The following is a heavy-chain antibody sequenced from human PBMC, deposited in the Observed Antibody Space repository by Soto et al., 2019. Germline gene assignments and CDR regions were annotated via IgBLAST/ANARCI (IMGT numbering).Heavy chain of an antibody. CDR1: GFTFSSYW. CDR3: ARELRGVSDAFDI. V-gene: IGHV3-7*05. Sequence: GGSLRLSCAASGFTFSSYWMSWVRQAPGKGLEWVANIKQDGSEKYYVDSVKGRFTISRDNAKNSLYLQMNSLRAEDTAVYYCARELRGVSDAFDIWGQGTMVTVSS. J-gene: IGHJ3*02. CDR2: IKQDGSEK.